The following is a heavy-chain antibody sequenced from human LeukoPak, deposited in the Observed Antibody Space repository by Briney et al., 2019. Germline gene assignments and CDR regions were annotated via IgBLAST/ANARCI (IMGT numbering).Heavy chain of an antibody. CDR1: GFTFSSYG. J-gene: IGHJ4*02. D-gene: IGHD3-10*01. CDR3: AKDEGYGSGPFDY. V-gene: IGHV3-30*18. CDR2: ISYDGSNK. Sequence: GRSLRLSCAASGFTFSSYGMHWVRQAPGKGLEWVAVISYDGSNKYYADSVKGRFTISRDNSKNTLYLQMNSLRAEDTAVYYCAKDEGYGSGPFDYWGQGTLVTVSS.